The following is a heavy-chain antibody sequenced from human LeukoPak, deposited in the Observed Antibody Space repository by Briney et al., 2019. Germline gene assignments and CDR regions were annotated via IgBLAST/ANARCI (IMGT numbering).Heavy chain of an antibody. CDR3: ARDHCSSKSCFIDY. D-gene: IGHD2-2*01. J-gene: IGHJ4*02. Sequence: SETLSLTCTVSGGSISSGDDYWSWIRQPPGKGLEWIGFIYYSGNTYYNPSLKSRVTISVDTSKNLFSLRLNSVTAADTAVYYCARDHCSSKSCFIDYWGQGTLVTVSS. CDR2: IYYSGNT. CDR1: GGSISSGDDY. V-gene: IGHV4-30-4*08.